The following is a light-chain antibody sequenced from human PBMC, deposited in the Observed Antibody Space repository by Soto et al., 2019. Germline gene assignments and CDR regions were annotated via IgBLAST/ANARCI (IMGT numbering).Light chain of an antibody. CDR1: QSVLYSSNNKNY. V-gene: IGKV4-1*01. CDR3: QHYYSSPLT. CDR2: WAS. Sequence: IVMTQSPDSLAVYLGERATINCKSSQSVLYSSNNKNYLTWYQQKPGQPPKLLIYWASTRESGVPDRFSGSGSGTDFTLTISSLQAEDVAVYYCQHYYSSPLTFGGGTKVEIK. J-gene: IGKJ4*01.